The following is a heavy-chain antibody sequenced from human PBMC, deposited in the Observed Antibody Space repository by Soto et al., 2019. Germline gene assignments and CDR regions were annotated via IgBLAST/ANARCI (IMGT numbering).Heavy chain of an antibody. CDR3: AREMVRGVGSDY. CDR1: GYTFTSYG. J-gene: IGHJ4*02. V-gene: IGHV1-18*01. CDR2: ISTYNGNT. Sequence: QVQLVQSGAEVKKPGASVKVSCKASGYTFTSYGISWVRQAPGQGLEWMGWISTYNGNTKYAQKPQGRVTMTTDTSTSKAYLELRSLRSDDTAVFYCAREMVRGVGSDYWGQGTLVTVSS. D-gene: IGHD3-10*01.